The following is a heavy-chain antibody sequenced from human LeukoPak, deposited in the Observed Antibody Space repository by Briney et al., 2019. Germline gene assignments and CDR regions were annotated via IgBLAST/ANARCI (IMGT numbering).Heavy chain of an antibody. CDR1: GFTFSDYY. J-gene: IGHJ3*02. Sequence: GGSLRLSCAASGFTFSDYYMTWIRQAPGKGLEWVSYISSSGTTIYYADSVKGRFTISRDNAKNSLLLQMNSLRVEDTAVYFCARDSTGWQADSFDIWGQGTKVTVSA. CDR2: ISSSGTTI. CDR3: ARDSTGWQADSFDI. V-gene: IGHV3-11*04. D-gene: IGHD2-8*02.